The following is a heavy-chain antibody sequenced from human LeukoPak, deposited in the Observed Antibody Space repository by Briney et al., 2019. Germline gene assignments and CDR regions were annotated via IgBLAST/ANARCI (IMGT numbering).Heavy chain of an antibody. J-gene: IGHJ4*02. CDR3: ARDDY. CDR1: GFSFRDYW. CDR2: ITPDGSGK. V-gene: IGHV3-7*01. Sequence: GGSLRLSCAASGFSFRDYWMSWVRQAPGKGLEWVADITPDGSGKTYVDSVEGRFTISRDNAKNSLYLQMNSLRAEDTAVYYCARDDYWGQGTLVTVSS.